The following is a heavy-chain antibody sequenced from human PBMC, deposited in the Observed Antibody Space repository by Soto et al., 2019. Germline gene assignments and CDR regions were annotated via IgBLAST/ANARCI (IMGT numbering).Heavy chain of an antibody. CDR1: GFTFSSYS. D-gene: IGHD4-17*01. V-gene: IGHV3-21*06. Sequence: EVQLVESGGGLVKPGGSLRLSCAASGFTFSSYSMNWVRQAPGKGLEWVSSISSSSSYIDYADSVKGRFIISRDNAKNSLYVQMNSLRAEDTAVYYCARSTVTTGLHYYYGMDVWGQGTTVTVSS. CDR3: ARSTVTTGLHYYYGMDV. CDR2: ISSSSSYI. J-gene: IGHJ6*02.